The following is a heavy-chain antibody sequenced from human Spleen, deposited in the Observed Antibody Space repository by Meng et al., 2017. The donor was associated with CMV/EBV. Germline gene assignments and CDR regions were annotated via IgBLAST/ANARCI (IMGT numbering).Heavy chain of an antibody. J-gene: IGHJ6*02. CDR3: ARDRFPRLHDMEGYYYGMDV. CDR1: DYY. Sequence: DYYMTWIRQAPGKGLEWVSSITTSAKRIHYADSVRGRFTISRDDAKNSLYLHMNSLRAEDTAIYYCARDRFPRLHDMEGYYYGMDVWGQGTTVTVSS. V-gene: IGHV3-11*01. CDR2: ITTSAKRI. D-gene: IGHD4-11*01.